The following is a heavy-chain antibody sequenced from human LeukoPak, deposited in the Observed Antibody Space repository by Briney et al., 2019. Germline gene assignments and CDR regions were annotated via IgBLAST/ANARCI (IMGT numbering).Heavy chain of an antibody. D-gene: IGHD2-2*01. Sequence: PGGSLRLSCAASGFTFSNNYMSWVRQAPGKGLEWVSVIYSGGSTHYADSVKGRFTISRDNSKNSMNLQMNSLRAEETGLNYCARDRRVVPAAIYFYYMDVWGKGTTVTVSS. CDR2: IYSGGST. CDR1: GFTFSNNY. J-gene: IGHJ6*03. V-gene: IGHV3-53*01. CDR3: ARDRRVVPAAIYFYYMDV.